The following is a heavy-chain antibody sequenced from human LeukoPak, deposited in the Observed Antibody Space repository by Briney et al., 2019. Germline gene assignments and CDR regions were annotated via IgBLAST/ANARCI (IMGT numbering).Heavy chain of an antibody. Sequence: GGSLRLSCTASGFSFSSYVMNWVRQAPGKGLEWVSGISGSGGSRCFADSVKGRFAISRDNSKNTVYLQMNSLRAEDTALYYCAKSHNWNDVYYYYGMDVWGQGTTVTVSS. CDR3: AKSHNWNDVYYYYGMDV. D-gene: IGHD1-1*01. CDR2: ISGSGGSR. V-gene: IGHV3-23*01. J-gene: IGHJ6*02. CDR1: GFSFSSYV.